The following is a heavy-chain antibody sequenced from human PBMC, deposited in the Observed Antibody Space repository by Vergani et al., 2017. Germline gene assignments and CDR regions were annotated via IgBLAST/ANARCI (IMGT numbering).Heavy chain of an antibody. Sequence: QVQLVQSGAEVKKPGSSVKVSCKASGGTFSSYAISWVRQAPGQGLEWMGGIIPIFGTANYAQKFQGRVTITADESSSTAYMELSSLRSEDTAVYYCARDLGPTTVVTPTFDYWGQGTLVTVSS. CDR1: GGTFSSYA. V-gene: IGHV1-69*01. D-gene: IGHD4-23*01. CDR2: IIPIFGTA. J-gene: IGHJ4*02. CDR3: ARDLGPTTVVTPTFDY.